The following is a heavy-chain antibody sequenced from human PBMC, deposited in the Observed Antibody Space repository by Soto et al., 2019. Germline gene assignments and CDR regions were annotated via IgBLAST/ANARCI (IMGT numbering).Heavy chain of an antibody. CDR1: GGTFSSYT. J-gene: IGHJ5*02. D-gene: IGHD1-20*01. CDR3: ARAVLGINWFDP. CDR2: IIPILGIA. V-gene: IGHV1-69*02. Sequence: QVQLVQSGAEVKKPGSSVKVSCKASGGTFSSYTISWVRQAPGQGLEWMGRIIPILGIANYAQKFQGRVTITADKSTSTAYMELSSLRSEDTAVYYCARAVLGINWFDPWGQGTLVTVSS.